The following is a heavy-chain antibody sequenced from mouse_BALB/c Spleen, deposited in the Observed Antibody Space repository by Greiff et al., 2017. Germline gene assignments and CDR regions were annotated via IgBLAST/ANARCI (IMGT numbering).Heavy chain of an antibody. CDR2: IWGGGST. CDR3: ARNDDSSSSGAWFAY. J-gene: IGHJ3*01. Sequence: VMLVESGPGLVAPSQSLSITCTVSGFSLSRYSVHWVRQPPGKGLEWLGMIWGGGSTDYNSALKSRLSISKDNSKSQVFLKMNSLQTDDTAMYYCARNDDSSSSGAWFAYWGQGTLVTVSA. CDR1: GFSLSRYS. D-gene: IGHD1-1*01. V-gene: IGHV2-6-4*01.